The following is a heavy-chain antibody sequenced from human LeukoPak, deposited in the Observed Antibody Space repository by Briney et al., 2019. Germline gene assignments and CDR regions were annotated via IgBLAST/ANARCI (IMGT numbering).Heavy chain of an antibody. CDR1: GFTFSGYG. V-gene: IGHV3-30*02. CDR3: AKSMEYSSSWRRPFDI. Sequence: GGSLRLSCAASGFTFSGYGMHWVRQAPGKGLEWVAFIRYDGSNKYYADSVKGRFTISRDNSKNTLYLQMNSLRAEDTAVYYCAKSMEYSSSWRRPFDIWGQGTMVTVSS. D-gene: IGHD6-6*01. J-gene: IGHJ3*02. CDR2: IRYDGSNK.